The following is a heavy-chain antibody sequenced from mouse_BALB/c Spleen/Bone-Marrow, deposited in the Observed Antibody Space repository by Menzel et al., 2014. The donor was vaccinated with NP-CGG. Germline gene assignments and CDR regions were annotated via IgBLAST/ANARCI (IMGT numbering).Heavy chain of an antibody. V-gene: IGHV5-2*01. Sequence: EVHLVESGGGLVQPGESLKLSCESNEYEFPSHDMSWVRKTPEKRLELVAAINSDGGITNYPDTMERRFTISRDNTKXTLYLQMSSLRSEDTALYYCARHGFYYAMDYWGQGTSVTVSS. CDR1: EYEFPSHD. CDR2: INSDGGIT. J-gene: IGHJ4*01. CDR3: ARHGFYYAMDY.